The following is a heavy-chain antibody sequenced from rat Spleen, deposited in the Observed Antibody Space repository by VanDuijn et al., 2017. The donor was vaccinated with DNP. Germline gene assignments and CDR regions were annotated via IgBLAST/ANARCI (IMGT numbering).Heavy chain of an antibody. CDR3: TSGLY. V-gene: IGHV5-27*01. CDR1: GFTFSNYD. D-gene: IGHD1-7*01. Sequence: EVQLVESGGGLVQPGRSLKLSCAASGFTFSNYDMAWVRQAPRKGLEWVASITNSGGSTYYRDSVKSRFTISRDNAKSTLYLQIDSLRSEDTATYYCTSGLYWGQGTLVTVSS. CDR2: ITNSGGST. J-gene: IGHJ3*01.